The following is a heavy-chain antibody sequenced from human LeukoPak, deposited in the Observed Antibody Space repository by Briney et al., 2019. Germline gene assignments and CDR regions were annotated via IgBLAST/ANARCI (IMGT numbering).Heavy chain of an antibody. Sequence: SETLSLTCSVSGGSISRSSYYWGWIRQPPGKGLEWIGSTYYSGSTYYNPSLKSRVTISVDTSKNQFSLKLSSVTAADTAVYYCARVTGYRIEDYFDYWGQGTLVTVSS. CDR2: TYYSGST. J-gene: IGHJ4*02. D-gene: IGHD6-13*01. CDR3: ARVTGYRIEDYFDY. CDR1: GGSISRSSYY. V-gene: IGHV4-39*07.